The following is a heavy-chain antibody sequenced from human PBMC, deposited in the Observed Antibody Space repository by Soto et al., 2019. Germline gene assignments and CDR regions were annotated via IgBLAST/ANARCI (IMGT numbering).Heavy chain of an antibody. CDR1: GGSINSGGYY. CDR3: ARGYRQSGYSSSWVFDY. CDR2: MYYSGST. Sequence: QVQLRESGPGLVKPSQTLSLTCTVSGGSINSGGYYWNWIRQHPGKGLEWIGYMYYSGSTYYNPFFRSRVIISGYTSENHLPLKLSSVTAADTAVYFCARGYRQSGYSSSWVFDYWGHGTLVNVSS. V-gene: IGHV4-31*03. D-gene: IGHD6-13*01. J-gene: IGHJ4*01.